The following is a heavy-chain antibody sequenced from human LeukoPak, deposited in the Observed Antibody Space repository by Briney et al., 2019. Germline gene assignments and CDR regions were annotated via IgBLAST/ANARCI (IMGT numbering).Heavy chain of an antibody. CDR3: AKDRRSIPAFDY. D-gene: IGHD1-26*01. CDR2: IKQDGSEK. CDR1: GFTFSNYW. V-gene: IGHV3-7*03. Sequence: GGSLRLSCAASGFTFSNYWMGWVRQAPGKGLEWVANIKQDGSEKYYVDSVKGRFTISRDNAKNSLYLQMNSLRAEDTAVYYCAKDRRSIPAFDYWGQGTLVTVSS. J-gene: IGHJ4*02.